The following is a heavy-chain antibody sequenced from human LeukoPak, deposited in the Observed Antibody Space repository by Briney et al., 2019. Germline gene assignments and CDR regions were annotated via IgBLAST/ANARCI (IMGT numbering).Heavy chain of an antibody. D-gene: IGHD1-26*01. J-gene: IGHJ4*02. CDR1: GCSFSIYE. CDR2: ISSSGSTI. V-gene: IGHV3-48*03. Sequence: GGSLRLSCAASGCSFSIYEMNWVRQAPGKGLEWISYISSSGSTIYYADSVKGRFTISRDNAKNSLYLQMNSLRAEDTAVYYCARDNGGYRCYFNYWGQGTLVTVSS. CDR3: ARDNGGYRCYFNY.